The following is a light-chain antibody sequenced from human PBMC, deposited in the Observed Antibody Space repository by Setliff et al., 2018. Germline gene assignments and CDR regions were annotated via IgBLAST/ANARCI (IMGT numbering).Light chain of an antibody. CDR3: SSYTSLSTRV. CDR2: EVS. Sequence: QSALAQTAYVSGSPGQSITISCTGTSRDVGDYKYVSWYQQLPGKAPKLIIFEVSNRPSGIPNRFSGSKSGNTASLSISGLQAEDEADYYCSSYTSLSTRVFGTGTKVTVL. CDR1: SRDVGDYKY. J-gene: IGLJ1*01. V-gene: IGLV2-14*01.